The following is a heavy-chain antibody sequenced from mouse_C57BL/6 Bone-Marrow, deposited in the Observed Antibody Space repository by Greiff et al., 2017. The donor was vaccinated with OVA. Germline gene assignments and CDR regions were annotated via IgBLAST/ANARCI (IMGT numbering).Heavy chain of an antibody. Sequence: DVKLVESGPGLVKPSQSLSLTCSVTGYSITSGYYWNWIRQFPGNKLEWMGYISYDGSNNYNPSLKNRISITRDTSKNQFFLKLNSVTTEDTATYYCARDDGYYVGYFDYWGQGTTLTVSS. V-gene: IGHV3-6*01. J-gene: IGHJ2*01. D-gene: IGHD2-3*01. CDR2: ISYDGSN. CDR3: ARDDGYYVGYFDY. CDR1: GYSITSGYY.